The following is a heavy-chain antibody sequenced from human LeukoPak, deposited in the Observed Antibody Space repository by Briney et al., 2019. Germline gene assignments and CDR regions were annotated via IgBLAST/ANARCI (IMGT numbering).Heavy chain of an antibody. J-gene: IGHJ6*03. V-gene: IGHV3-9*03. D-gene: IGHD6-6*01. CDR1: GFTFDDYA. CDR3: AKDSSSSEFRGMDV. CDR2: ISWNSGSI. Sequence: GGSLRLSCAASGFTFDDYAMHWVRQAPGKGLEWVSGISWNSGSIGYADSVKGRFTISRDNAKDSLYLQMNSLRAEDMALYYCAKDSSSSEFRGMDVWGKGTTVTVSS.